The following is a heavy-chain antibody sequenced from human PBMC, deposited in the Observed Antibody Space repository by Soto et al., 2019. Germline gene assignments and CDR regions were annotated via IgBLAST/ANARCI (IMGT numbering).Heavy chain of an antibody. CDR3: ASDSNYYYGMDV. CDR2: ISAYNGNT. Sequence: VASLKVSCTASGYTFTSYGISWVRQAPGQVLEWMGWISAYNGNTNYAQKLQGRVTMTTDTSTSTAYMELRSLRSDDTAVYYCASDSNYYYGMDVWGQGTTVTVSS. J-gene: IGHJ6*02. D-gene: IGHD4-4*01. V-gene: IGHV1-18*04. CDR1: GYTFTSYG.